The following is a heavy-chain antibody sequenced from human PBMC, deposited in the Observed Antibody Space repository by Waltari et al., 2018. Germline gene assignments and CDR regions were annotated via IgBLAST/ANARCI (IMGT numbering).Heavy chain of an antibody. CDR3: ATVGGDASHPHQALVN. D-gene: IGHD3-10*01. CDR2: IFPGDSDT. J-gene: IGHJ4*02. CDR1: GELFSGYW. V-gene: IGHV5-51*01. Sequence: EVQLVQSGAEVKKPGESLKISCQGSGELFSGYWIAWVRQMPGKGLEWLGIIFPGDSDTRYSPSFQGQVTISADKSINTAYLQWSSLKDSDIAMYFCATVGGDASHPHQALVNWGQGTRVTV.